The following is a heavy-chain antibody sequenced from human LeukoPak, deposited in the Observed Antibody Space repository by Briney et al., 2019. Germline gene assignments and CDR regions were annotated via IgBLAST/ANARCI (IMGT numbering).Heavy chain of an antibody. Sequence: PGGSLRLSCAASGFTFSSYRMNWVRQAPGKGLEWVSYISSSSSTIYYADSVKGRFTIPRDNSKNTLYLQMNSLRAEDTAVYYCAKDPDCTSGICYTFFDYWGQGTLVTVSS. CDR2: ISSSSSTI. J-gene: IGHJ4*02. D-gene: IGHD2-8*01. V-gene: IGHV3-48*01. CDR1: GFTFSSYR. CDR3: AKDPDCTSGICYTFFDY.